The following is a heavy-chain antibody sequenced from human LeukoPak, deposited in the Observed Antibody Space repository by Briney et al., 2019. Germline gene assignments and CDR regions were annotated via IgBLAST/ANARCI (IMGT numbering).Heavy chain of an antibody. Sequence: GGSLRLSCAASGFTFSSYALTWVRQAPGKGLEWVSAISGNGGSTNYADSVKGRFTISRDNSKNTLYLQVNSLRAEDTAVYYCAKYRSAWSFDYWGQGTLVTVSS. CDR2: ISGNGGST. V-gene: IGHV3-23*01. CDR1: GFTFSSYA. D-gene: IGHD6-13*01. CDR3: AKYRSAWSFDY. J-gene: IGHJ4*02.